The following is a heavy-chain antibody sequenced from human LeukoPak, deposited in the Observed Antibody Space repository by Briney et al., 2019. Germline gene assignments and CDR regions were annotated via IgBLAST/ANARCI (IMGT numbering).Heavy chain of an antibody. D-gene: IGHD3-22*01. J-gene: IGHJ4*02. V-gene: IGHV1-69*05. Sequence: SVKVSCKASGCTFSGYAISWVRQAPGQGLEWMGGIIPIFGTANYAQKFQGRVTITTDKSMSTAYMELSSLRSEDTAVYYCVYNYYDSSRYYYVKYGCQGTLVIVSS. CDR1: GCTFSGYA. CDR2: IIPIFGTA. CDR3: VYNYYDSSRYYYVKY.